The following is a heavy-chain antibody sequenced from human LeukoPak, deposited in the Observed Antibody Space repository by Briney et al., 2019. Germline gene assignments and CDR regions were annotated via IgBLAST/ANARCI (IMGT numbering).Heavy chain of an antibody. D-gene: IGHD6-19*01. J-gene: IGHJ4*02. CDR1: GFTFSSYG. CDR2: IWYDGSNK. CDR3: ARVRGGSGWYYFDY. V-gene: IGHV3-33*01. Sequence: GGSLRLSCAASGFTFSSYGMHWVRQAPGKGLEWVAVIWYDGSNKYYADSVKGRFTISRDTSKNTLYLQMNSLRAEDTAVYYCARVRGGSGWYYFDYWGQGTLVTVSS.